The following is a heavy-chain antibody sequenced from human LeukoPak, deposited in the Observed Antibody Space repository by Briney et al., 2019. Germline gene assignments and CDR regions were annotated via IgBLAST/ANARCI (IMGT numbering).Heavy chain of an antibody. CDR2: IGYDGSNK. D-gene: IGHD4-23*01. J-gene: IGHJ4*02. CDR3: AKDQPGHGGNSGYYFDY. V-gene: IGHV3-30*02. Sequence: GGSLRLSCAASGFTFSIYGMHWVRQAPGKGLEWVAFIGYDGSNKYYADSVKGRFTISRDNSKNTLYLQMNSLRAEDTAVYYCAKDQPGHGGNSGYYFDYWGQGTLVTVSS. CDR1: GFTFSIYG.